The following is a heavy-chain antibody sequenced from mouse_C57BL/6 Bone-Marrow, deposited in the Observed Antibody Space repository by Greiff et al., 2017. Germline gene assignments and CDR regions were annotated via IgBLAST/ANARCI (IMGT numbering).Heavy chain of an antibody. D-gene: IGHD2-5*01. CDR2: INPYNGGT. J-gene: IGHJ3*01. CDR3: ARSHYSNYGAWFAY. CDR1: GYTFTDYY. Sequence: VQLKQSGPVLVKPGASVKMSCKASGYTFTDYYMNWVKQSHGKSLEWIGVINPYNGGTSYNQKFKGKATLTVDKSSSTAYMELNSLTSEDSAVYYCARSHYSNYGAWFAYGGQGTLVTVSA. V-gene: IGHV1-19*01.